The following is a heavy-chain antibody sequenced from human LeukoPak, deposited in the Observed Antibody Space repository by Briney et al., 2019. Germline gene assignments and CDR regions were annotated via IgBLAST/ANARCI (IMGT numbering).Heavy chain of an antibody. Sequence: ASVKVSCKASGGTFSSYAISWVRQAPGQGLEWMGWISAYNGNTNYAQKLQGRVTMTTDTSTSTAYMELRSLRSDDTAVYYCARDYVYGSPPSYDYWGQGTLVTVSS. D-gene: IGHD2-8*01. J-gene: IGHJ4*02. CDR2: ISAYNGNT. CDR3: ARDYVYGSPPSYDY. CDR1: GGTFSSYA. V-gene: IGHV1-18*01.